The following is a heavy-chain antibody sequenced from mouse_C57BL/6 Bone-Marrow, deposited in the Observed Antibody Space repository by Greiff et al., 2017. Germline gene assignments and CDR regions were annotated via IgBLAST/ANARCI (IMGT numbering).Heavy chain of an antibody. CDR3: ARDIITTVVATPYWYFDV. Sequence: VQLQQPGAELVKPGASVKLSCKASGYTFTSYWMQWVKQRPGQGLEWIGELDPSDSYTKYNQKFKGKATLTVDTSSSTAYMQLSSLTSEDSAVYYCARDIITTVVATPYWYFDVWGTGTTVTVSS. J-gene: IGHJ1*03. V-gene: IGHV1-50*01. D-gene: IGHD1-1*01. CDR1: GYTFTSYW. CDR2: LDPSDSYT.